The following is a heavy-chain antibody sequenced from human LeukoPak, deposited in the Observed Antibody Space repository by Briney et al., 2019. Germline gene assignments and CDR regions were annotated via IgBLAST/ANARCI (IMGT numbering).Heavy chain of an antibody. CDR2: INHSGST. CDR1: GGSFSGYY. CDR3: AGGDSMVIDY. V-gene: IGHV4-34*01. D-gene: IGHD5-18*01. Sequence: SETLSLTCAVYGGSFSGYYWSWIRQPPGKGLEWIGEINHSGSTNYSPSLKSRVTISVDTSKNQSSLKLSSVTAADTAVYYCAGGDSMVIDYWGQGTLVTVSS. J-gene: IGHJ4*02.